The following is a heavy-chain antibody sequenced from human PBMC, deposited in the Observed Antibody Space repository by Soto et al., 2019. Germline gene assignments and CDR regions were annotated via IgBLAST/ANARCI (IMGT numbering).Heavy chain of an antibody. Sequence: GGSLRLSCAASGFTFSSYAMSWVRQAPGKGLEWVSAISGSGGSTYYADSVKGRFTISRDHSKNTLYLQMNSLRAEDTAVYYCAKEDIVVLPAARTYYYYGMDFWGQGTKVTVSS. D-gene: IGHD2-2*01. CDR3: AKEDIVVLPAARTYYYYGMDF. CDR2: ISGSGGST. J-gene: IGHJ6*02. CDR1: GFTFSSYA. V-gene: IGHV3-23*01.